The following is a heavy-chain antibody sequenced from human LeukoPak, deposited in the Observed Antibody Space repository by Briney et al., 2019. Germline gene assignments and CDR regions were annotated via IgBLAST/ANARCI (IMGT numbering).Heavy chain of an antibody. Sequence: PGGSLRLPCAASGFTFSSYSMNWVRQAPGKGLEWVSYISSSSSTIYYADSVKGRFTISRDNAKNSLYLQMNSLRAEDTAVYYCAILMGLRFLGFDPWGQGTLVTVSS. CDR2: ISSSSSTI. CDR3: AILMGLRFLGFDP. V-gene: IGHV3-48*04. D-gene: IGHD3-3*01. CDR1: GFTFSSYS. J-gene: IGHJ5*02.